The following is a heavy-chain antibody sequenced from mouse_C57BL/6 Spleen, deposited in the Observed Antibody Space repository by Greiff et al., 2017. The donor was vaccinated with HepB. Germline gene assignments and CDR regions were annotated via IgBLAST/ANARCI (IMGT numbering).Heavy chain of an antibody. CDR3: ARAPSQVYAMDY. J-gene: IGHJ4*01. Sequence: QVQLQQSGPELVKPGASVTISCKASGYSFTSYYIHWVKPRPGQGLAWIGLIYPGSGNTKYNEKFKGKATLTADTSSSTAYMPLSSLTSEDSAVYYCARAPSQVYAMDYWGQGTSVTVSS. D-gene: IGHD3-2*02. CDR1: GYSFTSYY. CDR2: IYPGSGNT. V-gene: IGHV1-66*01.